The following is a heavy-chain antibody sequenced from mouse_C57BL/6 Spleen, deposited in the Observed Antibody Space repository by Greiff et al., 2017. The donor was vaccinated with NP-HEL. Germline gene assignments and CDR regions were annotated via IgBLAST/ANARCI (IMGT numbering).Heavy chain of an antibody. Sequence: QVQLQQSGPELVKPGASVKISCKASGYAFSSSWMNWVKQRPGKGLEWIGRIYPGDGDTNSNGKFKGKATLTADRSSSTAYMQLSSLTSEDSAVYFCARAVGTYVANWGQGTLVTVAA. J-gene: IGHJ3*01. CDR2: IYPGDGDT. CDR1: GYAFSSSW. V-gene: IGHV1-82*01. CDR3: ARAVGTYVAN. D-gene: IGHD5-1*01.